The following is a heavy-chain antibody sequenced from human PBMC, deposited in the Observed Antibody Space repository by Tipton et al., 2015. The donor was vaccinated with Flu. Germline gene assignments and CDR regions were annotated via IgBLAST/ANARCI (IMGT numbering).Heavy chain of an antibody. V-gene: IGHV3-23*01. CDR2: ISGSGANT. CDR3: AKQRGSSSSGYEY. Sequence: SLRLSCAASGFTFSNYVMSWVRQAPGKGLEWVSAISGSGANTWYADSVKGRFTISRDNSKNTLYLQMNSLRAEDTAVYYCAKQRGSSSSGYEYWGQGTLVTVSS. CDR1: GFTFSNYV. D-gene: IGHD6-13*01. J-gene: IGHJ4*02.